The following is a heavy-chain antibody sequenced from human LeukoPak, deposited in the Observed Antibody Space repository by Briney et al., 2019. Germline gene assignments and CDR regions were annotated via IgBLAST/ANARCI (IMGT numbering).Heavy chain of an antibody. D-gene: IGHD3-10*01. CDR3: ARSVLEYYFDY. J-gene: IGHJ4*02. CDR1: GGTFSSYA. V-gene: IGHV1-18*01. CDR2: ISAYNGNT. Sequence: ASVKVSCKASGGTFSSYAISWVRQAPGQGLEWMGWISAYNGNTNYAQKLQGRVTMTTDTSTSTAYMELRSLRSDDTAVYYCARSVLEYYFDYWGQGTLVTVSS.